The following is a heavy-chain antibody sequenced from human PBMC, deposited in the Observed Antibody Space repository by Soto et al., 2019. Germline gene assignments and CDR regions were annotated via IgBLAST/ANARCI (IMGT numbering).Heavy chain of an antibody. J-gene: IGHJ6*02. CDR1: GFTFSTYG. CDR2: ISYDGSNE. V-gene: IGHV3-30*18. D-gene: IGHD2-2*01. Sequence: PGGSLRLSCAASGFTFSTYGMHCVRQAPGKGLEWVEVISYDGSNEYYADSVTGRFTISRDNSKNTLYLQMNSLRAEDTAVYYCAKGVVPAAAYEGPRYYGMDVWGQGTTVTVSS. CDR3: AKGVVPAAAYEGPRYYGMDV.